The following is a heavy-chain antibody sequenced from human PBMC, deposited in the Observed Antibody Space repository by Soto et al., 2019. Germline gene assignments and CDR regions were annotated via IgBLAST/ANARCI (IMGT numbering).Heavy chain of an antibody. J-gene: IGHJ4*02. Sequence: ASETLSLTCAVYGGSFISDYWIWIRLPPGKGLEWIGEINHSGSTNYNPSLKSRVTISVDTSKNQFSLKLSSVTAADTAVYYCFSALSYGNSGFDAWGQGTLVTVSS. CDR1: GGSFISDY. D-gene: IGHD5-18*01. CDR2: INHSGST. V-gene: IGHV4-34*01. CDR3: FSALSYGNSGFDA.